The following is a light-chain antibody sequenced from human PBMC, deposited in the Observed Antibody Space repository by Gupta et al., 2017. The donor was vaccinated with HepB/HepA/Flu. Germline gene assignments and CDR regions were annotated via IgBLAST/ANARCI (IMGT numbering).Light chain of an antibody. Sequence: SILTPPPSMSAAPGQKVTISCSGSASHIGKNFVSWYHQFPGTAPKLLIYENDRRPSGIPDRFSGSKSGTSATLDITGLQTGDEAEYYCETWDDSLSAGVFGGGSKLTVL. V-gene: IGLV1-51*02. CDR1: ASHIGKNF. CDR3: ETWDDSLSAGV. J-gene: IGLJ2*01. CDR2: END.